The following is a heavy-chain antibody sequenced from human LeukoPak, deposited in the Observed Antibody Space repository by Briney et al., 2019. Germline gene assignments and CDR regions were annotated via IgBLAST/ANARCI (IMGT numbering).Heavy chain of an antibody. V-gene: IGHV1-69*04. J-gene: IGHJ3*02. D-gene: IGHD1-26*01. Sequence: ASVEVSCKASGGTFSSYAISWVRQAPGQGLEWMGRIIPILGIANYAQKFQGRVTITADKSTSTAYMELSSLRSEDTAVYYCAREKWEPTEVEHWSAFDIWGQGTMVTVSS. CDR1: GGTFSSYA. CDR3: AREKWEPTEVEHWSAFDI. CDR2: IIPILGIA.